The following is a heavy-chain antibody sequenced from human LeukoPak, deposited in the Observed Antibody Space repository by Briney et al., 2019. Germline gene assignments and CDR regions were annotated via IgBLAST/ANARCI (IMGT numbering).Heavy chain of an antibody. D-gene: IGHD5-18*01. V-gene: IGHV4-39*07. CDR3: ARGRHSPIYYYYYYMDV. Sequence: PSETLSLTCTVSGASISSSSYYWGWIRQPPGKGLEWVGSIYCSGGTYYNPSLKSRVTISVDTSKNQFSLNLSSVTAADTAVYHCARGRHSPIYYYYYYMDVWGKGTTVTVSS. J-gene: IGHJ6*03. CDR1: GASISSSSYY. CDR2: IYCSGGT.